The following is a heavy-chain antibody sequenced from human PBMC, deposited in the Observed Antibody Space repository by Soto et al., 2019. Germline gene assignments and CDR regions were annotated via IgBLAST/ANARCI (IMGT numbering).Heavy chain of an antibody. CDR3: ATLSGSYCWNFDY. CDR1: GGSISSYY. Sequence: PETLSLTCTVSGGSISSYYWIWIRQPPGKGLEWIGYIYYSGSTNYNPSLKSRVTISVDTSKNQFSLKLSTVTAVDTSVYYWATLSGSYCWNFDYWGQGTLVNVSS. J-gene: IGHJ4*02. D-gene: IGHD1-26*01. V-gene: IGHV4-59*01. CDR2: IYYSGST.